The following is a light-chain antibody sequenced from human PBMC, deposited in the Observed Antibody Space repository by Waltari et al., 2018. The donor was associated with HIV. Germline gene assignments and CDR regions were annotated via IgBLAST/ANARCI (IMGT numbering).Light chain of an antibody. CDR2: EVS. J-gene: IGLJ2*01. Sequence: QSALTQPASVSGSPGQSITVSCTGTSSDVGAYNYVSWYQQTPGTAPNLVSYEVSNRPSGISYRFSGSKSGNTASLTISGLQTEDEGDYYCSSFTTSNSLLFGGGTK. CDR3: SSFTTSNSLL. CDR1: SSDVGAYNY. V-gene: IGLV2-14*01.